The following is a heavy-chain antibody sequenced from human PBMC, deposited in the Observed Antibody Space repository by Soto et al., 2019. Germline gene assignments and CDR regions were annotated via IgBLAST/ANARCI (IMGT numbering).Heavy chain of an antibody. J-gene: IGHJ4*02. D-gene: IGHD2-8*02. V-gene: IGHV2-5*02. CDR3: AHRPADGVFDY. Sequence: QITLKESGPTLVKPTQTLTLTCTFSGFSLSTSGVGVGWIRQPPGKALEWLALIYWDDDKRYSPSLKSRLTINKDTTKNQVVLTMTNMDPVDTATYYCAHRPADGVFDYWGQGTLVTVSS. CDR1: GFSLSTSGVG. CDR2: IYWDDDK.